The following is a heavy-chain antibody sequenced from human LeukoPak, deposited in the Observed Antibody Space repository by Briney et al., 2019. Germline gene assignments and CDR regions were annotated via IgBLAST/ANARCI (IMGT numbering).Heavy chain of an antibody. CDR2: ISWNSGSI. CDR1: GFTFDVYA. V-gene: IGHV3-9*01. Sequence: PGGSLRLSCAASGFTFDVYAMHWVRQAPGKGLEWVSGISWNSGSIGYADFVKGRFTISRDNAKNSLYLQMNSLRAEDTALYYCAKDRVATIMAPDFWGQGTLVTVSS. D-gene: IGHD5-12*01. CDR3: AKDRVATIMAPDF. J-gene: IGHJ4*02.